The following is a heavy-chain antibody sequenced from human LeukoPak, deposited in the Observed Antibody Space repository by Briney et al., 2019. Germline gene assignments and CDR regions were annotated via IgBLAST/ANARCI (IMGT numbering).Heavy chain of an antibody. Sequence: GGSLRLSCAASGFIFNNYGLIWVRQAPGKGLEWVSASNDGGGTNHADFVKGRFTISRDNSKNTLFLQMNSLRAEDTALYYCAKGSSGYFVDLWGQGTLVTVSS. D-gene: IGHD3-22*01. CDR1: GFIFNNYG. V-gene: IGHV3-23*01. CDR3: AKGSSGYFVDL. J-gene: IGHJ5*02. CDR2: SNDGGGT.